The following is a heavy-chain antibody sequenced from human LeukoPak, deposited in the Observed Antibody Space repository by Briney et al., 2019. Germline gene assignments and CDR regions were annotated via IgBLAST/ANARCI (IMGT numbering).Heavy chain of an antibody. CDR2: IYPGDSDT. CDR1: GYSFTSYW. CDR3: ATSYGSGSYKRPFDY. Sequence: GESLKISCQGSGYSFTSYWIGWVRQMPGKGLEWMGIIYPGDSDTRYSPSFQGQVTISADKSISTAYLQWSSLKASDTAMYYCATSYGSGSYKRPFDYWGQGTLVTVSS. D-gene: IGHD3-10*01. J-gene: IGHJ4*02. V-gene: IGHV5-51*01.